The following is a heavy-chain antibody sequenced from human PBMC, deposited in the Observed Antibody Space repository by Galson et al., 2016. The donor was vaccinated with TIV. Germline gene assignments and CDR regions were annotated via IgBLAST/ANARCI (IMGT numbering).Heavy chain of an antibody. CDR3: ARVNWARAFDY. Sequence: SVKVSCKASGYIFTNYYIHWVRQAPGQGLEWMGWINADSGGTIYAQKFQGRVAMTRDTSINTAYLELSGMKSDDTAVYYCARVNWARAFDYWGQGALCTVSS. CDR2: INADSGGT. J-gene: IGHJ4*02. D-gene: IGHD7-27*01. CDR1: GYIFTNYY. V-gene: IGHV1-2*02.